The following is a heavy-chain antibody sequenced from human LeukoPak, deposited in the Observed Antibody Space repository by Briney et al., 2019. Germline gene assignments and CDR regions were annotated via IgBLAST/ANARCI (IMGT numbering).Heavy chain of an antibody. D-gene: IGHD4-17*01. Sequence: KPGGSLRLSCAASGFTFSTYSMNWVRQAPGKGLEWVSYISSIGTTIYYADSVKGRFSIFRDNAKSSLYLEMNSLRAEDTAVYYCARDEDYGDYPGYYYYMDVWGKGTTVTVSS. V-gene: IGHV3-48*01. J-gene: IGHJ6*03. CDR2: ISSIGTTI. CDR1: GFTFSTYS. CDR3: ARDEDYGDYPGYYYYMDV.